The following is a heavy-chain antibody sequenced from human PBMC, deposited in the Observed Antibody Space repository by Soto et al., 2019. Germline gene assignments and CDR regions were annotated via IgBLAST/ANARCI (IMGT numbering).Heavy chain of an antibody. V-gene: IGHV3-23*01. CDR1: GFTFSSYA. Sequence: PGGSLRLSCAASGFTFSSYAMSWVRQAPGKGLEWVSAISGSGGSTYYADSVKGRFTISRDNSKNTLYLQMNSLRAEDTAVYYCAKEEPEYYDFWSGYTYNWFDPWGQGTLVTVSS. CDR3: AKEEPEYYDFWSGYTYNWFDP. J-gene: IGHJ5*02. CDR2: ISGSGGST. D-gene: IGHD3-3*01.